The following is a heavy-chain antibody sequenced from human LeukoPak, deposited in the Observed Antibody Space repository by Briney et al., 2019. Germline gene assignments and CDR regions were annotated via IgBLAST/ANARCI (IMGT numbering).Heavy chain of an antibody. CDR1: GGSISSGDYY. V-gene: IGHV4-30-4*08. Sequence: SETLSLTCTVSGGSISSGDYYWSWIRQPPGKGLEWIGYIYYSGSTYYNPSLKSRVTISVDTSKNQFSLKLSSVTAADTAVYYCARAPTTNGDFDYWGQGTLVTVYS. CDR2: IYYSGST. J-gene: IGHJ4*02. D-gene: IGHD4-17*01. CDR3: ARAPTTNGDFDY.